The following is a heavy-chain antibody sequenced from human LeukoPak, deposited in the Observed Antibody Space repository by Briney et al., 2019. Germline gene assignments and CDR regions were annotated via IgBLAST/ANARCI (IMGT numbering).Heavy chain of an antibody. CDR2: IYSGGST. V-gene: IGHV3-53*01. CDR1: GFTVSSNY. CDR3: ARNCTATNCYRY. D-gene: IGHD2-2*01. Sequence: GGSLRLSCAASGFTVSSNYMTWVRQAPGKGLEWVSVIYSGGSTYYADSVKGRFTISRDNSKNTLYLQMSSLRVEDTAIYYCARNCTATNCYRYWGQGALVTVSS. J-gene: IGHJ4*02.